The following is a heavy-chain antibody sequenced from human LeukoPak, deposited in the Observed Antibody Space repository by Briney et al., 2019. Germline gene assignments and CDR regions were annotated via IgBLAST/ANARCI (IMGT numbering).Heavy chain of an antibody. V-gene: IGHV3-66*01. CDR1: GFTVSSNY. D-gene: IGHD4-11*01. J-gene: IGHJ4*02. CDR3: AREASNFLGGENYFDS. Sequence: PGGSLRLSCAASGFTVSSNYMNWVRQAPGKGLEWVSVIYSGGTTYYGDFAKGRFIISRDISKNTLYLEMNRLRVEDSAVYYCAREASNFLGGENYFDSWGQGTLVTVS. CDR2: IYSGGTT.